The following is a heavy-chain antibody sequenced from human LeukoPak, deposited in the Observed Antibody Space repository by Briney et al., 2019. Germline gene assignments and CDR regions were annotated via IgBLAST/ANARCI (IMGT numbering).Heavy chain of an antibody. J-gene: IGHJ4*02. D-gene: IGHD6-19*01. Sequence: PGGSLRLSCAASGFTFDDYGMSWVRQAPGKGLEGVSGIIRNGGITEYADSVKGRFTISRDNTRNSLYLQMNSLRAEDTALYYCAREHSSGWFYFASWGQGTLVTVSS. CDR1: GFTFDDYG. CDR3: AREHSSGWFYFAS. CDR2: IIRNGGIT. V-gene: IGHV3-20*04.